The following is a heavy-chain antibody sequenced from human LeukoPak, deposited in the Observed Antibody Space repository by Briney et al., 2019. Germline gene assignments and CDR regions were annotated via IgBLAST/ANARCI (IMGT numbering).Heavy chain of an antibody. J-gene: IGHJ4*02. V-gene: IGHV4-59*01. D-gene: IGHD3/OR15-3a*01. CDR3: AREVRRWTGYALYYFDY. CDR2: IYYSGST. Sequence: SETLSLTCTVSGGSISSYYWSWIRQPPGKGLEWIGHIYYSGSTNFNPSLKSRVSISVDTSKNQFSLKLSSVTGADTAVYYCAREVRRWTGYALYYFDYWGQGTLVTVSS. CDR1: GGSISSYY.